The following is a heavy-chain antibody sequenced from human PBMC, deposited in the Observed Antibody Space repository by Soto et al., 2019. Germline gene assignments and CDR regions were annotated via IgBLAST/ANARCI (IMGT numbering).Heavy chain of an antibody. V-gene: IGHV3-11*06. Sequence: LRLSCSASGFTFSDENMSWVRQVPGKGLEWVSGISGGGSYTFYADSVQGRFSISRDNPKNSLFLEMNSLRVEDTAVYYCARDSDCHSTSCFFPPHVWGQGTTVTVSS. CDR2: ISGGGSYT. CDR3: ARDSDCHSTSCFFPPHV. J-gene: IGHJ6*02. CDR1: GFTFSDEN. D-gene: IGHD2-2*01.